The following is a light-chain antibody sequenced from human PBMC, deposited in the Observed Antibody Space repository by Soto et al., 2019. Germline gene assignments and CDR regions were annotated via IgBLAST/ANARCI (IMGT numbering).Light chain of an antibody. Sequence: DIQMTQSPSSLSASVGDRVTITCRASQAIRNDLGWYQQKPGKAPKRLIYAASSLDSEVPLRFSGSGSGTDFTLTISSLQPEDFATYYCQQSYSTLLTFGGGTKVDIK. CDR2: AAS. CDR3: QQSYSTLLT. CDR1: QAIRND. J-gene: IGKJ4*01. V-gene: IGKV1-39*01.